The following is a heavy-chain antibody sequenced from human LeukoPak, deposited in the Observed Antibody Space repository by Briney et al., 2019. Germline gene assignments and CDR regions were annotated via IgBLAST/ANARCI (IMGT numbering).Heavy chain of an antibody. J-gene: IGHJ3*02. V-gene: IGHV4-39*01. D-gene: IGHD3-22*01. CDR2: IYYSGST. CDR3: ASPYYYDSSGYYLRRDAFDI. CDR1: GGSISSSSYY. Sequence: SETLSLTCTVSGGSISSSSYYWGWIRQPPGKGLEWIGSIYYSGSTYYNPSLKSRVTISVDTSKNQFSLKLSSVTAADTAVYYCASPYYYDSSGYYLRRDAFDIWDQGTMVTVSS.